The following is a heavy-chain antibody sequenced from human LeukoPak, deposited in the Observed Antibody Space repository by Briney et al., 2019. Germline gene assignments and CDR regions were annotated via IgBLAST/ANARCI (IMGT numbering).Heavy chain of an antibody. J-gene: IGHJ6*02. Sequence: PGGSLRLSCAASGFTFSYSAMSWVRQAPGKGLEWVSAIDGSGDNTYYADSVKGRFTISRDNSKNTLYLQMNSLRAEDTARYYCARRSKYQLLGLCYYDMDVWGQGTTVTVSS. CDR2: IDGSGDNT. V-gene: IGHV3-23*01. D-gene: IGHD2-2*01. CDR3: ARRSKYQLLGLCYYDMDV. CDR1: GFTFSYSA.